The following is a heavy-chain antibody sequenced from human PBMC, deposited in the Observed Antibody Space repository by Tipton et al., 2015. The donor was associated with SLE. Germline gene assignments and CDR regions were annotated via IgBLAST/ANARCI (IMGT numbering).Heavy chain of an antibody. CDR3: AREYYYGSV. D-gene: IGHD3-10*01. V-gene: IGHV3-21*06. CDR2: ISRSTKDI. Sequence: GSLRLSCAASGFSFDGHGMSWVRQAPGKGLEWVSYISRSTKDIYYADSVKGRFTISRDNAKNSLYLQMNSLRVEDTGVYYCAREYYYGSVWGQGTLVTVSS. CDR1: GFSFDGHG. J-gene: IGHJ1*01.